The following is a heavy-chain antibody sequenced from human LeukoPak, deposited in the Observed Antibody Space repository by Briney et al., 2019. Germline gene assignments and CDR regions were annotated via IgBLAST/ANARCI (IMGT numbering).Heavy chain of an antibody. J-gene: IGHJ3*02. V-gene: IGHV3-30*03. D-gene: IGHD3-10*01. CDR2: IGDTGRAK. CDR1: GFTFSRHG. Sequence: GRSLRLSCAASGFTFSRHGMHWVRQAPGKGLEWVAVIGDTGRAKYYADSVEGRFTASRDNSKNTLYLQMNSPRAEDTAVYYCASVPALLWFGELSDDAFDIWGQGTMVTVSS. CDR3: ASVPALLWFGELSDDAFDI.